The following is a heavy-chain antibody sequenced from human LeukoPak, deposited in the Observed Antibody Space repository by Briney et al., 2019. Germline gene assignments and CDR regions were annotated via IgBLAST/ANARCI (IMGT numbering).Heavy chain of an antibody. Sequence: GGSLRLSCAASGFTVSSNYMSWVRQAPGKGLEWVSVIYSGGSTYYADSVKGRFTISRDNSKNTLYLQMNILRAEDTAVYYCARGIWFGELSTFDYWGQGTLVTVSS. D-gene: IGHD3-10*01. CDR1: GFTVSSNY. CDR2: IYSGGST. V-gene: IGHV3-53*01. CDR3: ARGIWFGELSTFDY. J-gene: IGHJ4*02.